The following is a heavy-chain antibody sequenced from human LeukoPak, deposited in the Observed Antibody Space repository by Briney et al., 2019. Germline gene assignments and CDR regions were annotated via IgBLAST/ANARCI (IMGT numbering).Heavy chain of an antibody. CDR2: INHSGST. Sequence: SETLSLTCAVYGGSFSGYYWSWIRQPPGKGLEWIGEINHSGSTNYNPSLKSRVTISVDTSKNQFSLKLSSVTAADTAVYYCARDDPHYYGSGADPWGQGTLVTVSS. J-gene: IGHJ5*02. V-gene: IGHV4-34*01. D-gene: IGHD3-10*01. CDR1: GGSFSGYY. CDR3: ARDDPHYYGSGADP.